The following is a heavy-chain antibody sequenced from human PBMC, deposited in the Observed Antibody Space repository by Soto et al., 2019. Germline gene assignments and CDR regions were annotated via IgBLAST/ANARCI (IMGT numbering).Heavy chain of an antibody. CDR1: GFTFKMYW. V-gene: IGHV3-74*01. CDR3: VRDDPGRPELFDY. D-gene: IGHD1-7*01. Sequence: EVQLVESGGGFVQPGGSLRLTCAVSGFTFKMYWMHWVRHAPGKGLVWVSRITHDGTSADYADSVKGRVTIPRDNAKNTLYLEMKSLRAEDTAVYFCVRDDPGRPELFDYWGQGTLVTVSS. CDR2: ITHDGTSA. J-gene: IGHJ4*02.